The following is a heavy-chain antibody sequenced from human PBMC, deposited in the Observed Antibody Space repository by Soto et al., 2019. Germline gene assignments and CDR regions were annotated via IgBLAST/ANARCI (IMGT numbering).Heavy chain of an antibody. CDR3: ARGLNGYLHYFDY. V-gene: IGHV1-3*01. CDR1: GYTFTSYA. Sequence: QVHLVQSGAEVRKPGASVKVSCKASGYTFTSYAMHWVRQAPGQGLEWMGWINAGNGNTKYSQKFQGRVTITRDTSASTAYMELSSLRSEDTAVYYCARGLNGYLHYFDYWGQGTLVTVSS. D-gene: IGHD5-18*01. CDR2: INAGNGNT. J-gene: IGHJ4*02.